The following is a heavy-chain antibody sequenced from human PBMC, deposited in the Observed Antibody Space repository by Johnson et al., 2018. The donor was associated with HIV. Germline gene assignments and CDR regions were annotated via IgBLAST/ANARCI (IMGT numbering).Heavy chain of an antibody. CDR2: ISYDGSNK. D-gene: IGHD2-15*01. J-gene: IGHJ3*01. Sequence: QMQLVESGGGVVQPGRSLRLSCAASGFTFSSYAMHWVRQAPGKGLEWVAVISYDGSNKYYADSVKGRFTISRDNSNNRLYLQMNSLRAEDTAIYYCEGYCSGGVCYSGVSAFDVWGHGTMVTVSS. V-gene: IGHV3-30-3*01. CDR1: GFTFSSYA. CDR3: EGYCSGGVCYSGVSAFDV.